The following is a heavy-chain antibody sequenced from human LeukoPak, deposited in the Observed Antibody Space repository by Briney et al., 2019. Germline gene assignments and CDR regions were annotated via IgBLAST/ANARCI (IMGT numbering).Heavy chain of an antibody. CDR2: INSNGGST. Sequence: GGSLRLSCAASGFTFSTSFMHWFRQAPGKGLEHVSAINSNGGSTYYGNSVKGRFTISRDNSKNTLYLQMGSLRPEDMSVYYCARLTSTIPDASDIWGKGTMVTVSS. CDR3: ARLTSTIPDASDI. J-gene: IGHJ3*02. V-gene: IGHV3-64*01. CDR1: GFTFSTSF. D-gene: IGHD3-3*01.